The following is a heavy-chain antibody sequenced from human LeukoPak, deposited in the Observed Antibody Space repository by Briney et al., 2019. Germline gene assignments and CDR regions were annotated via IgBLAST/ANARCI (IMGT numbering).Heavy chain of an antibody. Sequence: ASVKVSCKASGDTFTGYYMHWVRQAPGQGLEWMGWINPNSGGTNYAQKFQGRVTMTRDTSISTAYMELSRLRSDDTAVYYCASPAASLASRYYYYYMDVWGKGTTVTVSS. J-gene: IGHJ6*03. D-gene: IGHD6-25*01. V-gene: IGHV1-2*02. CDR3: ASPAASLASRYYYYYMDV. CDR2: INPNSGGT. CDR1: GDTFTGYY.